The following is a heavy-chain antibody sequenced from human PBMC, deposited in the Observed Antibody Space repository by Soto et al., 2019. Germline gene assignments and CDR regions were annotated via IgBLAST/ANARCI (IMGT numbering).Heavy chain of an antibody. V-gene: IGHV4-59*01. D-gene: IGHD3-10*01. CDR3: ARLRITTKPYYYYGMDV. CDR2: IYYSGST. Sequence: SETLSLTCTVSGGSISSYYWSWIRQPPGKGLEWIGYIYYSGSTNYNPSLKSRVTISVDTSKNQFSLKLSSVTAADTAVYYCARLRITTKPYYYYGMDVWGQGPTVTVSS. CDR1: GGSISSYY. J-gene: IGHJ6*02.